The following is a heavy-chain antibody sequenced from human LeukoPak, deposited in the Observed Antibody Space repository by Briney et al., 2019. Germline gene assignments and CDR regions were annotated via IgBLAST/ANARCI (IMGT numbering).Heavy chain of an antibody. CDR3: ARDNGYCSGGSCYWDY. Sequence: PSEALSLTCSVSGGSISSGGFYWGWIRQHPGKGLEWIGYIYYSGTTYYNPSLKSRLTISLDTSKNQFSLKLNSVTAADTAVYYCARDNGYCSGGSCYWDYWGQGTLVTVSS. J-gene: IGHJ4*02. CDR2: IYYSGTT. CDR1: GGSISSGGFY. V-gene: IGHV4-31*03. D-gene: IGHD2-15*01.